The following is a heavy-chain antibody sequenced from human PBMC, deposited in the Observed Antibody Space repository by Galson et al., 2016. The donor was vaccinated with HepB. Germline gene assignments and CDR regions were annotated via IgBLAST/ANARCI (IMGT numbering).Heavy chain of an antibody. CDR1: GFTFSSDY. D-gene: IGHD4/OR15-4a*01. Sequence: ASGFTFSSDYMLWARQAPGKGLEWVANINRDGNTKNYADSVRGRFTISRDNAQNSLYLQMNSLRVEDTAVYYCVRDPYGGYGYWGQGTLVTVSS. CDR3: VRDPYGGYGY. J-gene: IGHJ4*02. V-gene: IGHV3-7*01. CDR2: INRDGNTK.